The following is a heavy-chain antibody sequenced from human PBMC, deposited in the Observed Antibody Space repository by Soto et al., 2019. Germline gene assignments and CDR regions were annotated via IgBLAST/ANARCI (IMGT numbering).Heavy chain of an antibody. J-gene: IGHJ6*02. CDR1: GFTFSSYG. V-gene: IGHV3-30*18. CDR3: AKGSGYCSSTSCYDAGYYYYYGMDV. Sequence: QVQLVESGGGVVQPGRSLRLSCAASGFTFSSYGMHWVRQAPGKGLEWVAVISYDGSNKYYADSVKGRFTISRDNSKNTLYLQMNSRRAEDTAVYYCAKGSGYCSSTSCYDAGYYYYYGMDVWGQRTTVTVSS. CDR2: ISYDGSNK. D-gene: IGHD2-2*01.